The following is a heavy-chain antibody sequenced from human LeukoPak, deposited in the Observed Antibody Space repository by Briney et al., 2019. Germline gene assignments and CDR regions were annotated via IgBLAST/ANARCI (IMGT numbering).Heavy chain of an antibody. J-gene: IGHJ4*02. D-gene: IGHD4-23*01. CDR1: GDFISNGYY. CDR2: IFHTGAT. CDR3: ARGRSGYGGNSGVANFDC. Sequence: SETLSLTCAVSGDFISNGYYWGWIRQRPGKGLEWIGGIFHTGATYYNPSLKSRITMSVDASKNQFSLEVRSMTAADTAFYYCARGRSGYGGNSGVANFDCWGQGTLVTVSS. V-gene: IGHV4-38-2*01.